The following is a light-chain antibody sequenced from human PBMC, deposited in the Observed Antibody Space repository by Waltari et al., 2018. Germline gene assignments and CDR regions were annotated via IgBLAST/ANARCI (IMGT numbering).Light chain of an antibody. CDR2: TNY. J-gene: IGLJ2*01. Sequence: QSVLTQPPSTSGTPGQRVTISCSGRSSNIGSNYVYWYKHLPGTAPKLLIYTNYQRPSGVPDRFSGSKSGTSASLAISGLQSDDESDYFCAAWDDTLSAVVFGGGTKLTVL. CDR1: SSNIGSNY. CDR3: AAWDDTLSAVV. V-gene: IGLV1-47*02.